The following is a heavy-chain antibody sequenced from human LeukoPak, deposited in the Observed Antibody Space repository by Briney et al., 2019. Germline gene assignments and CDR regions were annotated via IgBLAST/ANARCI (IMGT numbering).Heavy chain of an antibody. V-gene: IGHV4-34*01. CDR2: INHSGST. Sequence: SETLSLTCAVYGGSFSGYYWSWIRQPPGKGLEWIGEINHSGSTNYNPSLKSRVTISVDTSKNQFSLQLSSVTAADTAVYYCARWADKSSSSSRVAFDIWGQGTMVTVSS. J-gene: IGHJ3*02. CDR3: ARWADKSSSSSRVAFDI. D-gene: IGHD6-6*01. CDR1: GGSFSGYY.